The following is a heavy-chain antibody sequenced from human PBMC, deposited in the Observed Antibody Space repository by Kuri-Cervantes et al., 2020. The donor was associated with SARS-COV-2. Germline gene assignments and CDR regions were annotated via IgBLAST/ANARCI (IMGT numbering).Heavy chain of an antibody. D-gene: IGHD5-12*01. CDR1: GFTFSSYS. Sequence: GGSLRLSCAASGFTFSSYSMNWVRQAPGKGLEWVSSISSSSFYIYYADSVKGRFTISRDNAKNSLYLQMNSLRAEDTAVYYCARVGVKDIVATITSYYYYYGMDVWGQGTTVTVSS. CDR2: ISSSSFYI. CDR3: ARVGVKDIVATITSYYYYYGMDV. J-gene: IGHJ6*02. V-gene: IGHV3-21*01.